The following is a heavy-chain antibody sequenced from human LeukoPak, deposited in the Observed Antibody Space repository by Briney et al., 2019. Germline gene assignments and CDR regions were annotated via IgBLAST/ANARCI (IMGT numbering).Heavy chain of an antibody. J-gene: IGHJ4*02. D-gene: IGHD3-22*01. CDR3: AKHTYYYDTSGTTALFDY. CDR2: FSGSGAGT. CDR1: GFTFSNYG. Sequence: GGSLRLSCAVSGFTFSNYGMSWVRQAPGKGLEWVSGFSGSGAGTYYADSVKGRFTIFRDNSKNTLYLQMNSLRAEDTAVYYCAKHTYYYDTSGTTALFDYWGQGTLVTVSS. V-gene: IGHV3-23*01.